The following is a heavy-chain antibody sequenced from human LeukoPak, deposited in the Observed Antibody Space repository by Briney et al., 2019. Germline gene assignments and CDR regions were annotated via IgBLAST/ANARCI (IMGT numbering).Heavy chain of an antibody. V-gene: IGHV1-18*04. CDR2: ISAYNGNT. J-gene: IGHJ4*02. D-gene: IGHD2-2*01. CDR1: GYTFTRYY. Sequence: GASVKVSCKASGYTFTRYYIHWVRQAPGQGLEWMGWISAYNGNTNYAQKLQGRVTMTTDTSTSTAYMELRSLRSDDTAVYYCARQYCSSTSCYLDYWGQGTLVTVSS. CDR3: ARQYCSSTSCYLDY.